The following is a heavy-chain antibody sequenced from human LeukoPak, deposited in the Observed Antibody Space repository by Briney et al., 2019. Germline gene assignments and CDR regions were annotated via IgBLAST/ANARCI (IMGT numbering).Heavy chain of an antibody. J-gene: IGHJ4*02. CDR2: IYYSGST. D-gene: IGHD3-10*01. CDR3: ARNADMYYYVDN. Sequence: SQTLSLTCTVSSGSISSSGYYCSWIRPHPGKGLEWIGCIYYSGSTYYNPSLKSRVTISVDTSKNQFSLSLSSVTAADTAVYYCARNADMYYYVDNWGQGTLVTVSS. V-gene: IGHV4-31*03. CDR1: SGSISSSGYY.